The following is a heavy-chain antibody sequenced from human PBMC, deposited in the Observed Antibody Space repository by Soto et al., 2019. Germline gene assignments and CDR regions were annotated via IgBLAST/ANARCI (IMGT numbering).Heavy chain of an antibody. V-gene: IGHV3-15*01. CDR3: TTDHQMNIGAAGTGFDY. J-gene: IGHJ4*02. CDR2: IKSKTDGGTT. D-gene: IGHD6-13*01. CDR1: GFTFSNAW. Sequence: GGSLRLSCAASGFTFSNAWLSWVRQAPGKGLEWVGRIKSKTDGGTTDYAAPVKGRFTISRDDSKNTLYLQMNSLKTENTAVYYFTTDHQMNIGAAGTGFDYWGQGTLDTVSS.